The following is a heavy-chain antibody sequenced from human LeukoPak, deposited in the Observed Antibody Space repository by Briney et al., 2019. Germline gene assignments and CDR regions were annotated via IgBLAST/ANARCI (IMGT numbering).Heavy chain of an antibody. V-gene: IGHV4-59*01. D-gene: IGHD7-27*01. CDR2: IYYSGST. CDR1: GGSISSYY. Sequence: SEALPLTCTVSGGSISSYYWSWIRQPPGKGLEWIGYIYYSGSTNYNPSLKSRVTISVDTSKNQFSLKLSSVNAADTAVYYCARETPGAGHFDYWGQGSLVTVSS. J-gene: IGHJ4*02. CDR3: ARETPGAGHFDY.